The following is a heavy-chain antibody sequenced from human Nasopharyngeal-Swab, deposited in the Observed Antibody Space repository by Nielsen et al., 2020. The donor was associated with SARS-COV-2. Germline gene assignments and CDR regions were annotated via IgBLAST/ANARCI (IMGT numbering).Heavy chain of an antibody. J-gene: IGHJ6*03. D-gene: IGHD3-22*01. V-gene: IGHV4-59*01. CDR3: ARGGWLRNDDYFYFMDV. Sequence: SETLSLTCDVSGGSISTYFWNWIRQAPGKGLEWIGNIYYTGSTNYNPSLKSRVTITVGPSKNQLSLKLASVTAADTAVYYCARGGWLRNDDYFYFMDVWGKGTTVTVSS. CDR1: GGSISTYF. CDR2: IYYTGST.